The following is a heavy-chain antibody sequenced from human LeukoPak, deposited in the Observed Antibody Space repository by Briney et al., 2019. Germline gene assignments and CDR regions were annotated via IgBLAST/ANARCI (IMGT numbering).Heavy chain of an antibody. D-gene: IGHD5-12*01. CDR1: GFTFSDYY. Sequence: PGGSLRLSCAASGFTFSDYYMSWIRQAPGKGLEWVSSISSSSSYIYYADSVKGRFTISRDNAKNSLYLQMNSLRAEDTAVYYCAKVGEEWLRLGSFDYWGQGTLVTVSS. J-gene: IGHJ4*02. V-gene: IGHV3-11*05. CDR3: AKVGEEWLRLGSFDY. CDR2: ISSSSSYI.